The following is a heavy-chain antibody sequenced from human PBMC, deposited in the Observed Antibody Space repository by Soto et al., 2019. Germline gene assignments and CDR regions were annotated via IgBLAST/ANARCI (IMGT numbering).Heavy chain of an antibody. Sequence: GGSLRLSCATSGFTFSNFVMRWVRQTPGKGLEWVSTITSTGGDTYYTDSVKGRFTISRDNSKNTLYLQMSSLRAEDTALYYCTKASSDRHHMDVWGQGTTVTVSS. V-gene: IGHV3-23*01. CDR1: GFTFSNFV. CDR3: TKASSDRHHMDV. CDR2: ITSTGGDT. J-gene: IGHJ6*02.